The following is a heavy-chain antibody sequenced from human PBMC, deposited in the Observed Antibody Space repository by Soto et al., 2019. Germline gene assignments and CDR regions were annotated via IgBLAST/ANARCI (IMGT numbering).Heavy chain of an antibody. CDR2: INHAGETT. D-gene: IGHD6-19*01. J-gene: IGHJ4*01. CDR3: AKAHVMVVAGSTSDY. Sequence: SETLSLTCAVFGESFSGYYWNWIRQPPGKGLEWIGEINHAGETTFYNPSLKSRVTVPVDKSNNQFSLKLRSVTAADTAVYYCAKAHVMVVAGSTSDYWGHGTLVTVSS. V-gene: IGHV4-34*01. CDR1: GESFSGYY.